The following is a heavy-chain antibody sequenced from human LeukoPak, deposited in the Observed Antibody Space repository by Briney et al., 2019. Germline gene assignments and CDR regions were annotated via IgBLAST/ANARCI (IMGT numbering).Heavy chain of an antibody. CDR1: GFTFSTFG. J-gene: IGHJ4*02. CDR2: ISNDITTT. Sequence: GGSLRLSCVASGFTFSTFGIHWVRQAPGKGLEWVSYISNDITTTYYAESVKGRFAISRDNAKNSLYLQMNSLRVEDTAVYYCARDGGKSYEIDYWGQGTLVTVSS. V-gene: IGHV3-48*01. CDR3: ARDGGKSYEIDY. D-gene: IGHD5-18*01.